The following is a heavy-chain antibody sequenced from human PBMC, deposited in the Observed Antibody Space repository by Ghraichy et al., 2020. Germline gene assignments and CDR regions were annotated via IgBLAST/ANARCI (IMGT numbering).Heavy chain of an antibody. Sequence: ASVKVSCKASGYTFTSYDINWVRQATGQGLEWMGWMNPNSGNTGYAQKFQGRVTMTRNTSISTAYMELSSLRSEDTAVYYCASARPDVLLWFGELSQWGQGTLVTVSS. V-gene: IGHV1-8*01. CDR3: ASARPDVLLWFGELSQ. CDR1: GYTFTSYD. J-gene: IGHJ4*02. D-gene: IGHD3-10*01. CDR2: MNPNSGNT.